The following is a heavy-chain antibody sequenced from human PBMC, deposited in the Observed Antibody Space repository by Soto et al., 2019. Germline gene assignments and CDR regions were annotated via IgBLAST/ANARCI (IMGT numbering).Heavy chain of an antibody. V-gene: IGHV3-23*01. CDR3: AKGLHYGDTKHIDH. J-gene: IGHJ4*02. CDR1: GFGFSTHA. Sequence: GGSLRLSCAASGFGFSTHALSWVRQAPGKGLEWLSSITNTGITTHYADSVKGRFTISRENSRNTLHLQMNNLRVDDTAVYYCAKGLHYGDTKHIDHCGQGTLVTVSS. CDR2: ITNTGITT. D-gene: IGHD4-17*01.